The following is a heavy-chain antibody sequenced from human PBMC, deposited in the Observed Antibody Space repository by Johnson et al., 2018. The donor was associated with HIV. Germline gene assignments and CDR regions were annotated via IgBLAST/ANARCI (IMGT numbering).Heavy chain of an antibody. V-gene: IGHV3-30*14. CDR1: GFTFSSYA. CDR2: ISYDGSNK. CDR3: ARDKSSGYFDAFDI. J-gene: IGHJ3*02. Sequence: VRLVESGGGVVQPGRSLRLSCAASGFTFSSYAMHWVRQAPGKGLEWVAVISYDGSNKYYADSVKGRFTISRDNSKNTLYLQMNSLRAEDTAVYYCARDKSSGYFDAFDIWGQGTMVTVSS. D-gene: IGHD3-22*01.